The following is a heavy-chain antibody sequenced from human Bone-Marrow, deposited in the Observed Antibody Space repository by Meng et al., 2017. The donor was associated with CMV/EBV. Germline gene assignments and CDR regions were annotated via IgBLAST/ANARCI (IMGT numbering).Heavy chain of an antibody. Sequence: GVDFSDNYMDWVRRAPGKGLEWVGRIRNKANSYITEYAESAKGRLTISRDNLKNSLYLQMNSLKTEDTAMYYCARGQGSSTSCLDYWGQGTLVTVSS. V-gene: IGHV3-72*01. CDR3: ARGQGSSTSCLDY. CDR1: GVDFSDNY. D-gene: IGHD2-2*01. J-gene: IGHJ4*02. CDR2: IRNKANSYIT.